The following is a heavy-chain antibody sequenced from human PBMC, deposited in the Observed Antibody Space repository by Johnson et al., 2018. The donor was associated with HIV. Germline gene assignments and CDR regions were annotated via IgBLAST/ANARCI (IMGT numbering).Heavy chain of an antibody. D-gene: IGHD3-3*01. V-gene: IGHV3-15*01. J-gene: IGHJ3*02. CDR3: TIGLTIFGVVILDAFDI. Sequence: VQLVESGGGVVQPGRSLRLSCVASGFTFNDYGMSWVRQAPGKGLEWVGHIKSKTDGGTTDYAAPVKGRFTISRDDSKNRLHLQMNSLKTEDTAVYYCTIGLTIFGVVILDAFDIWGQGTMVTVSS. CDR1: GFTFNDYG. CDR2: IKSKTDGGTT.